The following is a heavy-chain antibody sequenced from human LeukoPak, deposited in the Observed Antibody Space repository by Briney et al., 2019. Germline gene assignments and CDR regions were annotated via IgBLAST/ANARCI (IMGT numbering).Heavy chain of an antibody. D-gene: IGHD5-18*01. CDR3: AKEGYSYGLFDY. CDR2: IKQDGSEK. V-gene: IGHV3-7*01. J-gene: IGHJ4*02. Sequence: GGSLRLSCAASGFTFSSYWMSWVRQAPGKGLEWVANIKQDGSEKYCMDSVKGRFTVSRDNAKNSLYLQMNSLRAEDTAVYYCAKEGYSYGLFDYWGQGTLVTVSS. CDR1: GFTFSSYW.